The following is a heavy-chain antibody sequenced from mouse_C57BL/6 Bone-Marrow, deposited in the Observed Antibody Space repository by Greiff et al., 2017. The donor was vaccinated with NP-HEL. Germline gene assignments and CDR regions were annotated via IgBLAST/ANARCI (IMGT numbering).Heavy chain of an antibody. V-gene: IGHV6-6*01. CDR1: GFTFSDAW. CDR2: VRNKANNHAT. D-gene: IGHD2-3*01. Sequence: EVQVVASGGGVVQPGGAMKLSCAASGFTFSDAWMDWVRQSPEMGLEWVAEVRNKANNHATYYAESGKGRFTISRADSKSSFYLQINSLRAEDSGIYSCTRSGYWSLRYFDGWGTATTVTAAS. J-gene: IGHJ1*03. CDR3: TRSGYWSLRYFDG.